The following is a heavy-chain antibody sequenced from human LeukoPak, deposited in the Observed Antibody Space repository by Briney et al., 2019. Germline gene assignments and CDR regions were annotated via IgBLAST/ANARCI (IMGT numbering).Heavy chain of an antibody. CDR3: TRDPRNKGFDP. D-gene: IGHD1/OR15-1a*01. J-gene: IGHJ5*02. V-gene: IGHV3-74*01. CDR1: GFTFSAYW. CDR2: VNGDGSDT. Sequence: GGSLRLSCAASGFTFSAYWMHWARQSPGKGLVWVSCVNGDGSDTRYADSVKGRFTISRDNAKNTLHLQMNSLRVEDTAVYYCTRDPRNKGFDPWGQGTLVTVSS.